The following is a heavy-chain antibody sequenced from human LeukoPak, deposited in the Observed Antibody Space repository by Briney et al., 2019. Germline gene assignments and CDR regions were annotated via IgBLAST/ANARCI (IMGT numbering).Heavy chain of an antibody. D-gene: IGHD1-1*01. CDR2: FYHSGST. V-gene: IGHV4-38-2*02. CDR3: ARAQDGTTFY. J-gene: IGHJ4*02. CDR1: GYSISNGYY. Sequence: SETLSLTCTVSGYSISNGYYWGWIRQSPGKGLEWIGSFYHSGSTYYNPSLKSRVTISVDTSKNQFSLKLSSVTAADTAVYYCARAQDGTTFYWGQGTLVTVSS.